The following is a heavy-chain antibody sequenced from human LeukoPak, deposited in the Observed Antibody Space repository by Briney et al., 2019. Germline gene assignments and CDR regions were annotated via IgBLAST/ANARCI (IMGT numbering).Heavy chain of an antibody. Sequence: GGSLRLSCAASGFTFSSYAMSWVRQAPGKGLEWVSAISGSRGSTYYADSVKGRFTISRDNSKNTLYLQMNSLRAEDTAVYYCAKEGPPHFVVVVAAVAFFDYWGQGTLVTVSS. CDR3: AKEGPPHFVVVVAAVAFFDY. CDR1: GFTFSSYA. D-gene: IGHD2-15*01. V-gene: IGHV3-23*01. J-gene: IGHJ4*02. CDR2: ISGSRGST.